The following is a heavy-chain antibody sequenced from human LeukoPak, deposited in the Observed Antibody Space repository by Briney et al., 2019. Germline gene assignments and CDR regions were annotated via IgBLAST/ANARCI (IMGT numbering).Heavy chain of an antibody. D-gene: IGHD3-3*01. CDR3: ARHGTSRLNKVFGVVISPPYYGMDV. CDR1: GGSISSYY. Sequence: PSETLSLTCTVSGGSISSYYWSWIRQPPGKGLEWIGYIYYSGSTNYNPSLKSRVTISVDTSKNQFSLKLSSVTAADTAVYYCARHGTSRLNKVFGVVISPPYYGMDVWGQGTMVTVSS. J-gene: IGHJ6*02. V-gene: IGHV4-59*08. CDR2: IYYSGST.